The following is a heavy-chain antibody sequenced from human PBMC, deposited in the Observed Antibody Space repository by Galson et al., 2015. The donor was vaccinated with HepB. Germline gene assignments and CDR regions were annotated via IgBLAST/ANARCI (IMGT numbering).Heavy chain of an antibody. V-gene: IGHV3-11*06. Sequence: SLRLSCAASGFSFSDYYMSWIRQAPGKGLVWVSYISSSSSYTNYADSVKGRFTISRDNAKNSLYLQMNSLRAEDTAVYYCARFYCSSTSCYDPIPEYYFDYWGQGTLVTVSS. CDR3: ARFYCSSTSCYDPIPEYYFDY. J-gene: IGHJ4*02. CDR1: GFSFSDYY. CDR2: ISSSSSYT. D-gene: IGHD2-2*01.